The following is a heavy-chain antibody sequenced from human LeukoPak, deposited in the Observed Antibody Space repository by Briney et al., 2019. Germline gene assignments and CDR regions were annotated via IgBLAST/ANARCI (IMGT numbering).Heavy chain of an antibody. J-gene: IGHJ4*02. D-gene: IGHD1-26*01. V-gene: IGHV4-34*01. CDR3: ACIVGATY. CDR1: GGSFSGYY. Sequence: MPSETPSLTCAVYGGSFSGYYWSWIRQPPGKGLEWIGEINHSGSTNYNPPLKSRVTLPVDTSKNQFSLKLSSVTAATTAVYYCACIVGATYWGQRTLVTVSS. CDR2: INHSGST.